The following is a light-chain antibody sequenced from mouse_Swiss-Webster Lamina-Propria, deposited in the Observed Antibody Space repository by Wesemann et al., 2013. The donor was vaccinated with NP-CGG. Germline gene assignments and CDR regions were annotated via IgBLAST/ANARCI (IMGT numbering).Light chain of an antibody. V-gene: IGKV6-23*01. CDR2: WAS. CDR1: QDVSTA. Sequence: ITCKASQDVSTAVAWYQQKPGQSPKLLIYWASTRHTGVPDRFTGSGSGTDFTLTISNVQSEDLADYFCQQYSSYPYTFGGGDQAGNKT. CDR3: QQYSSYPYT. J-gene: IGKJ2*01.